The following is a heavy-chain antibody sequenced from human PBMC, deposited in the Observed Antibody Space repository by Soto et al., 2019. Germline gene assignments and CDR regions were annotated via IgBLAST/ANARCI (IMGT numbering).Heavy chain of an antibody. Sequence: PGGSLRLSCAASGFTFSSCAMHWVRQAPGKGLEWVALISYDGSNKYYADSVKGRFTISRDNSKNTLYLQMNSLRAEDTAVYYCARDKRDLRFLEGSHYFDYWGQGT. CDR2: ISYDGSNK. CDR3: ARDKRDLRFLEGSHYFDY. D-gene: IGHD3-3*01. V-gene: IGHV3-30-3*01. CDR1: GFTFSSCA. J-gene: IGHJ4*02.